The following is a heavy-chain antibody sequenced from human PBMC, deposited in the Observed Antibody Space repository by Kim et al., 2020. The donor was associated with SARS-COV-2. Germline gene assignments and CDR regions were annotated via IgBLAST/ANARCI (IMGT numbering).Heavy chain of an antibody. CDR1: GYTFTSYA. CDR2: INTNTGNP. J-gene: IGHJ6*02. CDR3: ARDRVGYSSSWYPPYYYYYYGMDV. V-gene: IGHV7-4-1*02. D-gene: IGHD6-13*01. Sequence: ASVKVSCKASGYTFTSYAMNWVRQAPGQGLEWMGWINTNTGNPTYAQGFTGRFVFSLDTSVSTAYLQISSLKAEDTAVYYCARDRVGYSSSWYPPYYYYYYGMDVWGQGTTVTVSS.